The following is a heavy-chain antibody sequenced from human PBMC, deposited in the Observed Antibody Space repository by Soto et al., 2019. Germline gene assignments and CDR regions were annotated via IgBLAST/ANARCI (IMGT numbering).Heavy chain of an antibody. CDR1: GASISTNHHN. Sequence: QVQLQGSGPGLVRPSETLSLTCTVSGASISTNHHNWAWVRQPPGKGLEWRGNLHYRGDTYFNPSLGSRLSMSVDTSKNQFSLKLTSVTAADTAVYYCARLPTGYPNGFDPWGQGTLVTVSS. J-gene: IGHJ5*02. V-gene: IGHV4-39*01. D-gene: IGHD3-9*01. CDR3: ARLPTGYPNGFDP. CDR2: LHYRGDT.